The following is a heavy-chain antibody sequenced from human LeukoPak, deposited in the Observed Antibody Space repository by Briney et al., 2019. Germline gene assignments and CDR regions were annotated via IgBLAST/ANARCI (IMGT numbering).Heavy chain of an antibody. D-gene: IGHD3-3*01. V-gene: IGHV4-34*01. CDR2: IHNSGTT. CDR1: GGPFSGYF. CDR3: ARGRPSLRFLDSFDY. Sequence: KPSETLSLTCAVSGGPFSGYFWSWIRQSSGKGLEWIGEIHNSGTTNYNPSLNSRVTISEDTSKNQFSLKLSSVTAADTAVYYCARGRPSLRFLDSFDYWGQGTLVTVSS. J-gene: IGHJ4*02.